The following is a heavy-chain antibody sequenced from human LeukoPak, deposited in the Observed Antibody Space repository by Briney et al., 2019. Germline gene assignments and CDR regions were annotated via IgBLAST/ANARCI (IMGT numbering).Heavy chain of an antibody. D-gene: IGHD1-26*01. J-gene: IGHJ4*02. CDR3: AKETRGSYSDY. V-gene: IGHV3-30*02. CDR2: IRYDGTSK. Sequence: GGSLRLXCAASGFTFSSSGMHWVRQAPGKGLEWVAFIRYDGTSKYYADSVKGRFTISRDNSKNTVYLQTNSLRAEDTAVYYCAKETRGSYSDYWGQGTLVTVSS. CDR1: GFTFSSSG.